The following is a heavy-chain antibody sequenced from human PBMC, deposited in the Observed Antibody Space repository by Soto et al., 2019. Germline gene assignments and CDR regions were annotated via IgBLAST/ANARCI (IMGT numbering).Heavy chain of an antibody. Sequence: QVQLQESGPGLVKPSETLSLTCSVSGGSITSYYWSCIRQPPEKGLEWIGTIYYSGSTNYNPSLKSRVTISVDTSKNQFSLKLNSVTAADTAVYYCARALYGSGVLDVWGQGTTVTVSS. CDR3: ARALYGSGVLDV. CDR1: GGSITSYY. J-gene: IGHJ6*02. D-gene: IGHD3-10*01. V-gene: IGHV4-59*12. CDR2: IYYSGST.